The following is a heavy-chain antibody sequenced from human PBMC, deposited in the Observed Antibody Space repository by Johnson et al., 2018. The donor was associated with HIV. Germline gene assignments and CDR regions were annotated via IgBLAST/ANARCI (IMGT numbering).Heavy chain of an antibody. D-gene: IGHD2-15*01. J-gene: IGHJ3*02. V-gene: IGHV3-33*08. CDR2: IWYDGSNK. Sequence: QVQLVESGGGVVQPGRSLRLSCAASGFSFSTYALHWVRQAPGKGLEWVAVIWYDGSNKYYADSVKGRFTISRDNSKNTLYLQMNSLRAEDTAVYYCAREDMPDMGGAFDIWGQGTMVTVSS. CDR1: GFSFSTYA. CDR3: AREDMPDMGGAFDI.